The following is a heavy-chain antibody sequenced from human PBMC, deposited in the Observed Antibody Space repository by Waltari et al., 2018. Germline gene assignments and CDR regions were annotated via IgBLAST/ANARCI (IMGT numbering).Heavy chain of an antibody. Sequence: QLQLQASGPGLVKPSATLSLPCTFSGVSISSSSFYWVWLRLPPGKGLEWIGSIYYSGSTYYNPSLKSRVPISVDTSKNQFSLKLSSVTAADTAVYYCARISYSSGWYWFDPWGQGTLVTVSS. D-gene: IGHD6-19*01. CDR1: GVSISSSSFY. J-gene: IGHJ5*02. V-gene: IGHV4-39*07. CDR2: IYYSGST. CDR3: ARISYSSGWYWFDP.